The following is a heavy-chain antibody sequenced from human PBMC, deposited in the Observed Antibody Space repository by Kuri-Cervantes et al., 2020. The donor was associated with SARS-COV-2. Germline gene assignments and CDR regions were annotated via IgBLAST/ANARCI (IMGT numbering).Heavy chain of an antibody. V-gene: IGHV4-39*01. D-gene: IGHD3-10*01. CDR3: AGHGVTMVRGVIYAFDI. J-gene: IGHJ3*02. Sequence: SETLSLTCTVSGGSISSSSYYWGWIRQPPGKGLEWIGSIYYSGSTYYNPSLKSRVTISVDTSKNQFSLKLSSVTAADTAVYYCAGHGVTMVRGVIYAFDIWGQGTMVTVSS. CDR2: IYYSGST. CDR1: GGSISSSSYY.